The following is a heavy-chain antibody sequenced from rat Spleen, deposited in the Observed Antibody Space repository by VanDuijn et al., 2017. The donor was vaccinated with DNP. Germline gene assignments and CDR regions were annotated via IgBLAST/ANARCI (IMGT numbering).Heavy chain of an antibody. CDR1: RFTFNNFW. J-gene: IGHJ3*01. Sequence: EVQLVESGGGLVQPGRSLKFSCAASRFTFNNFWMTWFRQVPRKGLEWVASIPSSGDSTYYPDSVKGRFTISRDIAKNTPYLQMNSLRSEDTATYHCAIYFHSGDNWFGYWGQGTLVTVSS. V-gene: IGHV5-31*01. CDR3: AIYFHSGDNWFGY. D-gene: IGHD1-1*01. CDR2: IPSSGDST.